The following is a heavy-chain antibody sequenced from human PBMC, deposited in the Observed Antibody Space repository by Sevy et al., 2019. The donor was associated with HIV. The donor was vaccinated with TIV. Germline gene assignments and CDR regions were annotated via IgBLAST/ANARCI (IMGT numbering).Heavy chain of an antibody. CDR3: ARELYYGSDPGYYYYGMDV. V-gene: IGHV3-30*04. CDR2: ISYDGSNK. Sequence: GGSLRLSCAASGFTFSSYAMHWVRQAPGKGLEWVAVISYDGSNKYYADSMKGRFTISRDNSKNTLYLQMNSLRAEDTAVYYCARELYYGSDPGYYYYGMDVWGQGTTVTVSS. D-gene: IGHD3-10*01. CDR1: GFTFSSYA. J-gene: IGHJ6*02.